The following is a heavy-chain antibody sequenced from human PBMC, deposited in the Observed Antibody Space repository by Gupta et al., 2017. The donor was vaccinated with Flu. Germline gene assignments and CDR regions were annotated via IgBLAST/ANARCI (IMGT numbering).Heavy chain of an antibody. J-gene: IGHJ2*01. CDR3: AKDHDFSGYPMWYFEL. CDR2: ISWNSGTI. V-gene: IGHV3-9*01. D-gene: IGHD3-22*01. Sequence: HGVRQAPGKGLEWVSGISWNSGTIDYAKSVKRRFAISRDNAKTSLYLQMNSLRPEDTALYYCAKDHDFSGYPMWYFELWGRGTLVTVSS.